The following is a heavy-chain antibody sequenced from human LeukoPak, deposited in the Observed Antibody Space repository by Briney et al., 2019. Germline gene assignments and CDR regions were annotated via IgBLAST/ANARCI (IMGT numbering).Heavy chain of an antibody. D-gene: IGHD5-12*01. CDR3: AKSVATIDYYYYYMDV. CDR1: GFTFSSYG. CDR2: ISGSGGST. V-gene: IGHV3-23*01. J-gene: IGHJ6*03. Sequence: GGTLRLSCAASGFTFSSYGMSWVRQAPGKGLEWVSAISGSGGSTYYADSVKGRFTISRDNSKNTLYLQMNSLRAEDTAVYYCAKSVATIDYYYYYMDVWGKGTTVTISS.